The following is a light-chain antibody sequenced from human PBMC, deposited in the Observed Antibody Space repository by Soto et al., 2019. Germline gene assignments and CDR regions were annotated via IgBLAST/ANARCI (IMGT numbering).Light chain of an antibody. CDR1: SSDIGSYDL. CDR2: EGT. Sequence: ALTQPASVSGPLGQSIVISCTGSSSDIGSYDLVSWYQQYPGKAPKVVIFEGTKRPSGVSNRFSGSKSGNTASLTISGLQTEDEADYYCCSYAGSRTYVFGAGTKVTVL. CDR3: CSYAGSRTYV. V-gene: IGLV2-23*01. J-gene: IGLJ1*01.